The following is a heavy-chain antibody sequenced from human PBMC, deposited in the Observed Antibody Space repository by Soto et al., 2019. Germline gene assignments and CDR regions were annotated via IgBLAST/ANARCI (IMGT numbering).Heavy chain of an antibody. CDR1: GFTFSSYA. CDR2: IGESGTPT. Sequence: PGGSLRLSCAASGFTFSSYAMKWVRQAPGKGLEWVSLIGESGTPTYYADSVKGRFTISRDNSGNTLFLEMYSLRAEDTAVYYCARYITAVRYYGMDVWGQGTTVTVSS. V-gene: IGHV3-23*01. CDR3: ARYITAVRYYGMDV. D-gene: IGHD5-18*01. J-gene: IGHJ6*02.